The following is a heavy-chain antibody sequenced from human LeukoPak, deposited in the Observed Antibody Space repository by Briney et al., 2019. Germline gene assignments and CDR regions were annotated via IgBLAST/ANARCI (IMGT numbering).Heavy chain of an antibody. CDR1: GFTFSGCA. CDR3: AKVRGMTTVILRHFDY. V-gene: IGHV3-23*01. CDR2: LSGSGGST. J-gene: IGHJ4*02. D-gene: IGHD4-17*01. Sequence: GGSLRLSCAASGFTFSGCAMSWVRQAPGKGLEWVSVLSGSGGSTYYADSVKGRFTISRDNSKNTLFLQMNSLRAEDTAIYYCAKVRGMTTVILRHFDYWGQETLVTVSS.